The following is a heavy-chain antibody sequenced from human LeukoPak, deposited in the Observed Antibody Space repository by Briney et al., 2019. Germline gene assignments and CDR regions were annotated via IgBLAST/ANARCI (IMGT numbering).Heavy chain of an antibody. D-gene: IGHD6-19*01. Sequence: SQTLSLTCAISGDSVSSNSAAWNWIRQSPSRGLEWLGRAYYRSKWYNDYAVSVKSRITINPDTSKNQFSLQLNSATPEDTAVYYCARVLRYSSGWALDYWGQGTRVTVSS. J-gene: IGHJ4*02. CDR2: AYYRSKWYN. V-gene: IGHV6-1*01. CDR1: GDSVSSNSAA. CDR3: ARVLRYSSGWALDY.